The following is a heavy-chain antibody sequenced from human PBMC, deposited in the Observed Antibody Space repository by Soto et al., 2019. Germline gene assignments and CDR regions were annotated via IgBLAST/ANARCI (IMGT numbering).Heavy chain of an antibody. D-gene: IGHD3-9*01. CDR3: TTLRLDP. V-gene: IGHV1-2*02. Sequence: GASVKVSCKASGYTFTAFYMNWVRQAPGQGLEWMGWVNPNTGVTKYAQKFQVRVTMTRDTSINTAYMELSGLTSDDTAVYYCTTLRLDPWGQGTLVTVSS. CDR2: VNPNTGVT. CDR1: GYTFTAFY. J-gene: IGHJ5*02.